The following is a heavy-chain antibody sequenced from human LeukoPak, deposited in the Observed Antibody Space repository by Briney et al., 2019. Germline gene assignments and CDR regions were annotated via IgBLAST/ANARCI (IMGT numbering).Heavy chain of an antibody. Sequence: KPSETLSLTCTVSGGSISSYYWSWIRQPPGKGLEWIGYISYSGSTNYSPSLKSRVTISVDTSKNQFSLKLSSVTAADTAVYYCASLDLGYCSGGSCPGSYGMDVWGQGTTVTVSS. CDR1: GGSISSYY. CDR2: ISYSGST. CDR3: ASLDLGYCSGGSCPGSYGMDV. J-gene: IGHJ6*02. V-gene: IGHV4-59*01. D-gene: IGHD2-15*01.